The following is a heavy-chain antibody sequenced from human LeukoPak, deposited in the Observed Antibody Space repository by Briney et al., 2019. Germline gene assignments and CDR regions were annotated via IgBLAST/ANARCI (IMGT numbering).Heavy chain of an antibody. CDR3: ARGRESSSWYDAFDI. Sequence: GASVKVSCKASGYTFTSFDINWVRQATGQGLEWMGWMNPNSGNTGYAQKFQGRVTMTRNTSISTAYMELSSLRSEDTAVYYCARGRESSSWYDAFDIWGQGTMVTVSS. D-gene: IGHD6-13*01. CDR1: GYTFTSFD. V-gene: IGHV1-8*01. J-gene: IGHJ3*02. CDR2: MNPNSGNT.